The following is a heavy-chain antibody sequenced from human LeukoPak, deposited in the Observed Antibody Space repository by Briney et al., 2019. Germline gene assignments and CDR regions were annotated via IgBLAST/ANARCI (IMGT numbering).Heavy chain of an antibody. CDR3: ARDYYDSSGYYPIDY. Sequence: ASVKVSCKASGYTFTSYGISWVRQAPGQGLEWMRWISAYNGNTNYAQKLQGRVTMTTDTSTSTAYMELRSLRSDDTAVYYCARDYYDSSGYYPIDYWGQGTLVTVSS. J-gene: IGHJ4*02. V-gene: IGHV1-18*01. CDR2: ISAYNGNT. CDR1: GYTFTSYG. D-gene: IGHD3-22*01.